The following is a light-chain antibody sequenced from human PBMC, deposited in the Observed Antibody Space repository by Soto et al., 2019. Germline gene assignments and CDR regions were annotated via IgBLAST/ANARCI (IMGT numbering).Light chain of an antibody. CDR1: QGISSY. J-gene: IGKJ5*01. Sequence: DIQLTQSPSFLSASVGDRVTITCRASQGISSYLAWYQQKPGKAPKLLIYAASTLQSGVPSWFSGSGSGTEFTLTLSSLQPEDFATYYCQQLNSYPITFGQGTRLEIK. CDR2: AAS. CDR3: QQLNSYPIT. V-gene: IGKV1-9*01.